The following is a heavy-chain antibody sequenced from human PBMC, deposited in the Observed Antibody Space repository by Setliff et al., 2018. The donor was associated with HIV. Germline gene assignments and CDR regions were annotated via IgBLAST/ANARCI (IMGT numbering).Heavy chain of an antibody. CDR1: GFTFSDFY. D-gene: IGHD1-1*01. J-gene: IGHJ4*02. CDR3: ATRGRDLGFDY. CDR2: ISGSGGNI. V-gene: IGHV3-11*01. Sequence: PGGSLRLSCAASGFTFSDFYMSWIRQAPGKGLEWLSYISGSGGNIYYADSVKGRFTISRDNAKNSLYLQMNSLRSEDTAVYYCATRGRDLGFDYWGQGTLVTVSS.